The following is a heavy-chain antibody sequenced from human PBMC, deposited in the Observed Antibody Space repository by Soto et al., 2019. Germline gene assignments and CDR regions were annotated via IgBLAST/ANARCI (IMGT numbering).Heavy chain of an antibody. Sequence: QVQLVESGGGVVHPGKSLRLSCAASGFIFTSYAIHWVRQAPGKGLEWVALISYNGINTYYADSVKGRFTISRDNSNNALYLQMNSLRSEDTATYYCARGGGSDRHSTYFDPWGQGTLVTVSS. CDR1: GFIFTSYA. D-gene: IGHD6-19*01. CDR2: ISYNGINT. CDR3: ARGGGSDRHSTYFDP. V-gene: IGHV3-30-3*01. J-gene: IGHJ5*02.